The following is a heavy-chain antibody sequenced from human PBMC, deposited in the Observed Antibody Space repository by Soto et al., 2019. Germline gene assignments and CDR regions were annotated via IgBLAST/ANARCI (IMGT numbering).Heavy chain of an antibody. CDR1: GGSFSGYY. CDR2: INHSGST. D-gene: IGHD7-27*01. V-gene: IGHV4-34*01. J-gene: IGHJ5*02. Sequence: LSLNCAVYGGSFSGYYWSWIRQPPGKGLEWIGEINHSGSTNYNPSLKSRVTISVDTSKNQFSLKLSSVTAADTAVYYCARGVLTGDYWFDPWGQGTLVTVSS. CDR3: ARGVLTGDYWFDP.